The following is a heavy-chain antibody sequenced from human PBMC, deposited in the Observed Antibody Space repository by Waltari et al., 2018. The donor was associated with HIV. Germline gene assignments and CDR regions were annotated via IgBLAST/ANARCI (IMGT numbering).Heavy chain of an antibody. CDR3: ARRGVLTYYYTMDV. CDR2: LSYDGSDK. CDR1: EFTLGTPG. Sequence: QVQLVESGGGVVPPGRSLRLSCAASEFTLGTPGLHWLRQAPGKGLEWVAVLSYDGSDKYYADSVRGRFTISRDNSKNTLYLQMNNLRAEDTAVYFCARRGVLTYYYTMDVWGQGTTVTVSS. V-gene: IGHV3-33*05. D-gene: IGHD3-10*01. J-gene: IGHJ6*02.